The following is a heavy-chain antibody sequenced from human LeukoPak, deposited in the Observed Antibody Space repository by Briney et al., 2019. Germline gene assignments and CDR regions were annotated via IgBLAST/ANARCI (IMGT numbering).Heavy chain of an antibody. J-gene: IGHJ4*02. CDR3: ARLGYDFWSGYYAPGADFDY. V-gene: IGHV4-39*01. Sequence: SETLSLTCTVSGGSISSSSYYWGWIRQPPGKGLEWIGSIYYSGSTYYNPSLKSRVTISVDTSKNQFSLKLSSVTAADTAVYYCARLGYDFWSGYYAPGADFDYWGQGTLVTVSS. CDR1: GGSISSSSYY. D-gene: IGHD3-3*01. CDR2: IYYSGST.